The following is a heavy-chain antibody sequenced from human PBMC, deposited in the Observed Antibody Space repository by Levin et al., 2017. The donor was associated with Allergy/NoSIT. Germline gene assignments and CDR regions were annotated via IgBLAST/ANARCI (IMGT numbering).Heavy chain of an antibody. Sequence: PGGSLRLSCAASGFTFSSYGMHWVRQAPGKGLEWVAVISYDGTNKFYADFVKGRFTLSRDSSKNTLYLQMNILTADDTAVYYCAKDGGRYSGYVAYWGQGTLVTVSS. CDR1: GFTFSSYG. D-gene: IGHD5-12*01. CDR3: AKDGGRYSGYVAY. J-gene: IGHJ4*02. CDR2: ISYDGTNK. V-gene: IGHV3-30*18.